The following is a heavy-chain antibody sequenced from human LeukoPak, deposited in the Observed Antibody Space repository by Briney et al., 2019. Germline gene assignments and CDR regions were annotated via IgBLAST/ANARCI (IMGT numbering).Heavy chain of an antibody. CDR1: GFTFSSCG. CDR2: IRYDGSNK. J-gene: IGHJ4*02. Sequence: GGSLRLSCAASGFTFSSCGMHWVRQAPGKGLEWVAFIRYDGSNKYYADSVKGRFTISRDTSKNTLYLQMNSLRAEDTAVYYCAREGDGYNSPIDYWGQGTLVTVSS. V-gene: IGHV3-30*02. CDR3: AREGDGYNSPIDY. D-gene: IGHD5-24*01.